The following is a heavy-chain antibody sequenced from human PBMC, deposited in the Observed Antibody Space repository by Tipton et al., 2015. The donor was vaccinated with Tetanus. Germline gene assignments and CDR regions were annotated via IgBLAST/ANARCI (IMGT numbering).Heavy chain of an antibody. V-gene: IGHV3-11*01. CDR3: VRDSGRVGTTYYYYGMDV. D-gene: IGHD1-26*01. Sequence: GSLRLSCAASGFTFSDYYMSWIRQAPGKGLEWLSYIGDSGTTIRYADSVKGRFTISRDNAKNSLYLQMNSLRAEDTAVYYCVRDSGRVGTTYYYYGMDVWGQGTTVTVSS. CDR2: IGDSGTTI. J-gene: IGHJ6*02. CDR1: GFTFSDYY.